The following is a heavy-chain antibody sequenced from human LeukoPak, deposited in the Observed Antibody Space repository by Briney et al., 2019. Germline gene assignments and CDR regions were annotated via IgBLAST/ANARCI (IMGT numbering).Heavy chain of an antibody. CDR1: GFTFSSYG. J-gene: IGHJ4*02. CDR2: IRYDGSNR. D-gene: IGHD2-21*01. V-gene: IGHV3-30*02. Sequence: GGSLRLSCVASGFTFSSYGMHWVRQAPGKGLEWVALIRYDGSNRYYADSVKGRFTISRDNSKNTLYLQMNSLRAEDTAVYYCAPRVVVIAAPFDYWGQGTLVTVSS. CDR3: APRVVVIAAPFDY.